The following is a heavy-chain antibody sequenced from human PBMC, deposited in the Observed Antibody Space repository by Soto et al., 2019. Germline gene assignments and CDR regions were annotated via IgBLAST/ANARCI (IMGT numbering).Heavy chain of an antibody. V-gene: IGHV4-31*03. CDR1: GGSISSGGYY. D-gene: IGHD4-17*01. CDR3: ARQHTGTTGGSWYLDY. Sequence: PSDTLSLTCTVSGGSISSGGYYWSWIRQHQGKGLEWIGYIYYSGSTYYNPSLKGRVTISVDTSKNQFSLKLSCVTAAVTAVYYCARQHTGTTGGSWYLDYWGQGTQVTVSS. CDR2: IYYSGST. J-gene: IGHJ4*02.